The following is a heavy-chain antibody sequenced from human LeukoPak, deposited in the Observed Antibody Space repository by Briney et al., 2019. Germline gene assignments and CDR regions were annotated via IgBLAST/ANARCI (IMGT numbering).Heavy chain of an antibody. D-gene: IGHD2-15*01. CDR3: ARGYCSGGSCYYFDY. V-gene: IGHV1-69*02. J-gene: IGHJ4*02. CDR2: IIPILGIA. Sequence: SVKDSCKASGGTFSSYTTSWVRQAPGQGLEWMGRIIPILGIANYAQKFQGRVTITADKSTSTAYMELSSLRSEDTAVYYCARGYCSGGSCYYFDYWGQGTLVTVSS. CDR1: GGTFSSYT.